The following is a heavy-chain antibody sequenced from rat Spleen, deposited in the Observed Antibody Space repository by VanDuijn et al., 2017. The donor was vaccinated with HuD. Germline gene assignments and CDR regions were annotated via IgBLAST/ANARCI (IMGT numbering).Heavy chain of an antibody. V-gene: IGHV2-16*01. D-gene: IGHD3-3*01. Sequence: QVQLKESGPGLVQPSQTLSLTCTVSGFSLTSHGVSWVRQPPGKGLEWIGAIWSGGNTDYNSALKSRLSISRDTAKSQVVLKMNSLQTEDTAMYFCVRGSAFFDYWGQGVMVTVSS. J-gene: IGHJ2*01. CDR2: IWSGGNT. CDR1: GFSLTSHG. CDR3: VRGSAFFDY.